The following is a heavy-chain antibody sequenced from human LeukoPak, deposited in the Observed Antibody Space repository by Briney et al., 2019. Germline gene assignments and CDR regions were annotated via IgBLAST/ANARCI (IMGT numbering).Heavy chain of an antibody. V-gene: IGHV1-2*02. Sequence: ASVKVSCKASGYTFTGYYMHWMRQAPGQGLEWMGWINPNSGGTNYAQKFQGRVTMTRDTSISTAYMELSRLRSDDAAVYYCARLAAADPFDYWGQGTLVTVSS. CDR2: INPNSGGT. CDR3: ARLAAADPFDY. CDR1: GYTFTGYY. D-gene: IGHD6-13*01. J-gene: IGHJ4*02.